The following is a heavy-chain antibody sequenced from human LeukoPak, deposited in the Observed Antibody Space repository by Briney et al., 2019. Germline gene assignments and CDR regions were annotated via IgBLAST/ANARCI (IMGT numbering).Heavy chain of an antibody. CDR1: GFTVSTNY. V-gene: IGHV3-66*01. CDR2: IFSSGST. Sequence: HPGGSLRLSCAASGFTVSTNYMSWVRQAPGKGLEWVSVIFSSGSTYYADSVKGRFTISRDNSKNTLYLQINSLRAEDTAVYYCARDSNTGWYHGHWGQGTPVTVSS. J-gene: IGHJ4*02. D-gene: IGHD6-19*01. CDR3: ARDSNTGWYHGH.